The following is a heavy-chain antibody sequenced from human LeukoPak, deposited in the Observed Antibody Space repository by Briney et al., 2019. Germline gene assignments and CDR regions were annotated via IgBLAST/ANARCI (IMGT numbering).Heavy chain of an antibody. CDR1: GFTFSDYY. D-gene: IGHD3-16*01. CDR3: ARLLRSPFAFDY. CDR2: ISSSGSII. V-gene: IGHV3-11*04. Sequence: PGGSLRLSCAASGFTFSDYYMSWIRQAPGKGLEWVSYISSSGSIIYYVASVQGRFTISRDNAKNSLYLQMNSLRAEDTAVYYCARLLRSPFAFDYWGQGTLVTVSS. J-gene: IGHJ4*02.